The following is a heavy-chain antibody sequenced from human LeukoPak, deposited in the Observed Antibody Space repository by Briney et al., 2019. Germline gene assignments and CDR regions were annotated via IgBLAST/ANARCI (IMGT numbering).Heavy chain of an antibody. CDR1: GYTFTSYY. CDR3: ARLSRPYYDSSGKAY. Sequence: GASVKVSCKASGYTFTSYYMHWVRQAPGQGLEWMGIINPSGGSTSYAQKSQGRVTMTRDTSTSTVYMELSSLRSEDTAVYYCARLSRPYYDSSGKAYWGQGTLVTVSS. D-gene: IGHD3-22*01. V-gene: IGHV1-46*01. CDR2: INPSGGST. J-gene: IGHJ4*02.